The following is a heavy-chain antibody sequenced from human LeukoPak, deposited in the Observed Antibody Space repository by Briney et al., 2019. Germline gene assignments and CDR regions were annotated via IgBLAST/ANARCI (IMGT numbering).Heavy chain of an antibody. D-gene: IGHD3-9*01. Sequence: GGSLRLSCAASGFTFSSYAMSWVRQAPGKGLEWVSAISGSGGSTYYADSVKGRFTISRDNAKNSLYLQMNSLRAEDTAVYYCARLTDAFDIWGQGTMVTVSS. CDR3: ARLTDAFDI. V-gene: IGHV3-23*01. J-gene: IGHJ3*02. CDR2: ISGSGGST. CDR1: GFTFSSYA.